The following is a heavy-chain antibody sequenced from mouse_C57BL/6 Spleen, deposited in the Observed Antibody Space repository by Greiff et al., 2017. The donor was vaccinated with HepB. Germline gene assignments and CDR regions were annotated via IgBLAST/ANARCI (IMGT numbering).Heavy chain of an antibody. D-gene: IGHD2-5*01. CDR1: GYTFTSYW. CDR3: ATYSNLYYFDY. Sequence: QVHVKQPGTELVKPGASVKLSCKASGYTFTSYWMHWVKQRPGQGLEWIGNINPSNGGTNYNEKFKSKATLTVDKSSSTAYMQLSSLTSEDSAVYYCATYSNLYYFDYWGQGTTLTVSS. V-gene: IGHV1-53*01. CDR2: INPSNGGT. J-gene: IGHJ2*01.